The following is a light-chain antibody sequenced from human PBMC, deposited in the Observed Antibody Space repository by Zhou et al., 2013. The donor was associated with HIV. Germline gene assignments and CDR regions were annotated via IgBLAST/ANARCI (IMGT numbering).Light chain of an antibody. J-gene: IGKJ2*01. CDR1: QGIGSA. CDR3: QQAHSFPYT. V-gene: IGKV1-13*02. Sequence: AIQLTQSPSSLSASVGDSVTITCRASQGIGSALAWYQQKPGKAPELLIYDASSLESGVPSTFSGSGSGTDFTLTISSLQPEDYATYSCQQAHSFPYTFGQGTKVEIK. CDR2: DAS.